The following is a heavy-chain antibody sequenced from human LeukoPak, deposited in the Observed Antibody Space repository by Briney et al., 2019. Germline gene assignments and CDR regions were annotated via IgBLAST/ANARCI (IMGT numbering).Heavy chain of an antibody. V-gene: IGHV4-39*07. J-gene: IGHJ3*02. D-gene: IGHD3-9*01. Sequence: SETLSLTCTVSGGSISSSSYYWGWIRQPPGKGLEWIGTIYYSGYTYYNPSLESRVTISVDTSKNQFSLKLSSVTAADTAVYYCARVSYYDILTGYSEVDAFDIWGQGTMVTVSS. CDR1: GGSISSSSYY. CDR3: ARVSYYDILTGYSEVDAFDI. CDR2: IYYSGYT.